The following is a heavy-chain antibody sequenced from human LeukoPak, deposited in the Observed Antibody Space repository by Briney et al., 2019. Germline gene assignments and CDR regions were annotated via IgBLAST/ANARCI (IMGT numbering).Heavy chain of an antibody. J-gene: IGHJ4*02. Sequence: PSETLSLTCTVSGDSINSFYWSWIRQPPGKGLEWIGYIYYSGNTNYNPSLKSRITISVDTSKNQFSLNLSSVTAADTAVYYCVRGSGSYAYWGQGTLVTVSS. CDR3: VRGSGSYAY. D-gene: IGHD6-19*01. CDR1: GDSINSFY. V-gene: IGHV4-59*08. CDR2: IYYSGNT.